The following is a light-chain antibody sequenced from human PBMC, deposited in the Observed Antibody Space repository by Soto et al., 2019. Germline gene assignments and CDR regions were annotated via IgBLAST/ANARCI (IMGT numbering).Light chain of an antibody. Sequence: DVVMTQSPLSLPVTLGQPASISFSSNQSLVYSDGIAYFSWFQQRPGRSPRRLIYKVSNRDSGVPARFSGSGSGTDFALKISRVEADDVGVYYCMQATHWPITFGQGTRLEIK. CDR2: KVS. CDR1: QSLVYSDGIAY. V-gene: IGKV2-30*01. CDR3: MQATHWPIT. J-gene: IGKJ5*01.